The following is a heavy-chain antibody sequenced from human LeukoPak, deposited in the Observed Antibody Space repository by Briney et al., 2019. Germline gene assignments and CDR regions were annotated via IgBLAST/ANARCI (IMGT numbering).Heavy chain of an antibody. CDR3: ASDSTXSXWKH. J-gene: IGHJ1*01. Sequence: PWGALRLSRAGPGFTLSNYALSLVRPAPGKGPECVSAICDTAETTHHARPVKGRLTISIDKSKNTLYLQVNSLRAEDTAVYYCASDSTXSXWKHWPQGTLVTVS. CDR2: ICDTAETT. D-gene: IGHD5/OR15-5a*01. V-gene: IGHV3-23*01. CDR1: GFTLSNYA.